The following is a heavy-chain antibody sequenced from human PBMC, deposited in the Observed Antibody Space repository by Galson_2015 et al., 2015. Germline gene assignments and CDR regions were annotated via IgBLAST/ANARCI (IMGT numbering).Heavy chain of an antibody. V-gene: IGHV6-1*01. Sequence: SGDSVSTNSAAWNWIRQSPSRGLEWLGRTYYRSKWYNDYSISVKSRITVNPDTSKNQFSLQLNSVTPEDTAVYYCTKGTGWYFISWGQGTLVTVSS. CDR2: TYYRSKWYN. J-gene: IGHJ5*02. CDR1: GDSVSTNSAA. CDR3: TKGTGWYFIS. D-gene: IGHD6-19*01.